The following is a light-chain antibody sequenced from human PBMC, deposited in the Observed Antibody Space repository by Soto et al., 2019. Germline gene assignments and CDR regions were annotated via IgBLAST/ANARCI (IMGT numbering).Light chain of an antibody. V-gene: IGKV3-15*01. J-gene: IGKJ1*01. Sequence: EILMTQSPATLSVSPGERVTLSCRASQSVKSHLAWYQQRPGQAPRLLIYGASTRATEIPARFSGSGSGTEFTLTISGLQSEDFAVYYCQQYSNWPRTFXQGTK. CDR2: GAS. CDR3: QQYSNWPRT. CDR1: QSVKSH.